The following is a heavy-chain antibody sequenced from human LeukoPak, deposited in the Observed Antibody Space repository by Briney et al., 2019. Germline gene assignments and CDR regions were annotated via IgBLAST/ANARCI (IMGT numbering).Heavy chain of an antibody. D-gene: IGHD5-18*01. V-gene: IGHV4-31*03. J-gene: IGHJ4*02. CDR1: GGSISSGNYY. CDR2: TYYRGST. Sequence: PSETLSLTCTVSGGSISSGNYYWSWIRQHPGKGLEWIGYTYYRGSTYYNPSLKSRVTISVDTSKNQFSLKLSSVTAADTAVYYCARSYGYGTNFDYWGQGTLVTVSS. CDR3: ARSYGYGTNFDY.